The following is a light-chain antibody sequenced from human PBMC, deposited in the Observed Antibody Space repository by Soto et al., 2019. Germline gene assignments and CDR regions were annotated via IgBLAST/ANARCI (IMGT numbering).Light chain of an antibody. CDR1: QTISSW. Sequence: DIQMTQSSSTLSGSVGSRVTITCRASQTISSWLAWYQQKPGKAPKLLIYKASTLKSGVPSRFSGSGSGTEFTLTISSLQPDDFATYYCQHYNSYSEAFGQGNKVDI. V-gene: IGKV1-5*03. J-gene: IGKJ1*01. CDR3: QHYNSYSEA. CDR2: KAS.